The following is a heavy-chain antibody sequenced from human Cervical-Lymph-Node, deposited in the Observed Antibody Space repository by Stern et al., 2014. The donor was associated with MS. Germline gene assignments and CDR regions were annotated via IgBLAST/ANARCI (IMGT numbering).Heavy chain of an antibody. V-gene: IGHV5-51*03. Sequence: VQLVQSGAEVKKPGESLKISCKGSEYNFNTHWIAWVRQMPGKGLEWLGNIHPGNSDTRYNPSLQVQVSISADKSITTAYLHFSSLKASDSAMYFCARHGGPNWNHEAHNWFDPWGQGTLVTVSS. CDR1: EYNFNTHW. J-gene: IGHJ5*02. D-gene: IGHD1-14*01. CDR3: ARHGGPNWNHEAHNWFDP. CDR2: IHPGNSDT.